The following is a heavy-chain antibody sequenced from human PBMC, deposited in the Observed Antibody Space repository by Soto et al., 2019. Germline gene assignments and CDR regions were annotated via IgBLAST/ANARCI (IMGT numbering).Heavy chain of an antibody. D-gene: IGHD4-17*01. CDR3: ARHKGGDPYYFDY. J-gene: IGHJ4*02. V-gene: IGHV3-33*01. Sequence: QVQLVESGGGVVQPVMSLRLSCAASGFTFSNYGMHWVRQAQGKGQEWVAVIGYDGSNKYYADSVKGRFTISRDNSKNTLYLQMYTLRAEDTAVYYCARHKGGDPYYFDYWGQGTLVTVSS. CDR1: GFTFSNYG. CDR2: IGYDGSNK.